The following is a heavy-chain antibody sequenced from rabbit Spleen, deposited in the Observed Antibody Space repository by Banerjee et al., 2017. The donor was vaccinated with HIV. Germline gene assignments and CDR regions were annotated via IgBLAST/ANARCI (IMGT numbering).Heavy chain of an antibody. D-gene: IGHD4-1*01. J-gene: IGHJ3*01. Sequence: QEQLEESGGDLVKPGASLTLTCIASGVSFSVSSYMCWVRQAPGKGLEWIACIEAGSSGFTYFASWAKGRFTISKTSSTTVTLQMASLTAADTATYFCARDLAGVIGWNFGWWGQGTLVTVS. CDR3: ARDLAGVIGWNFGW. CDR1: GVSFSVSSY. V-gene: IGHV1S45*01. CDR2: IEAGSSGFT.